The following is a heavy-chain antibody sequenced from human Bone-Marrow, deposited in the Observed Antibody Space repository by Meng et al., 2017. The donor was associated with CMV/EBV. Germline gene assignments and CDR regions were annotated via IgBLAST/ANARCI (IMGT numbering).Heavy chain of an antibody. J-gene: IGHJ4*02. D-gene: IGHD4-23*01. Sequence: SETLSLTCTVSGGSISSSSYYWDWIRQPPGKGLEWIESIYYSGSTYYNPSLTSPVDISVDTSKNQFYLKLISVTAADTAVYYCERGRQAVVVTPGCFDYWGQGTLVTVSS. CDR2: IYYSGST. V-gene: IGHV4-39*07. CDR1: GGSISSSSYY. CDR3: ERGRQAVVVTPGCFDY.